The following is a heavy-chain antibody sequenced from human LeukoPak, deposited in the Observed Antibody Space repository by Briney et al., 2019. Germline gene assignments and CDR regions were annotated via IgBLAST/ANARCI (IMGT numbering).Heavy chain of an antibody. Sequence: QAGGSLRLSCAASGFTVSTKYMNWVRQAPGKGLEGVSILYSGSDTYYANSVKGRFTISRDSSKNILFLQLNDLRAEDTAVYYCARVGDHFHWSLDVWGRGTLVTVSS. CDR2: LYSGSDT. CDR3: ARVGDHFHWSLDV. CDR1: GFTVSTKY. V-gene: IGHV3-53*01. D-gene: IGHD3-10*01. J-gene: IGHJ2*01.